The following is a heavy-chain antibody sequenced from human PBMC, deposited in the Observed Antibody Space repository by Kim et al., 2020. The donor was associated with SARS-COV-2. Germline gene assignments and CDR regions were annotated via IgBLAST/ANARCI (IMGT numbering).Heavy chain of an antibody. CDR3: ARHAPQYYYDSSGYWFDP. V-gene: IGHV5-51*01. J-gene: IGHJ5*02. CDR1: GYSFTSYW. CDR2: IYPGDSDT. Sequence: GESLKISCKGSGYSFTSYWIGWVRQMPGKGLEWMGIIYPGDSDTRYSPSFQGQVTISADKSISTAYLQWSSLKASDTAMYYCARHAPQYYYDSSGYWFDPWGQGTLVTVSS. D-gene: IGHD3-22*01.